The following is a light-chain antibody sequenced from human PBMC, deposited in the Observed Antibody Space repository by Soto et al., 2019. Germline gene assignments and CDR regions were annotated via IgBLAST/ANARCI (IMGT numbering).Light chain of an antibody. V-gene: IGKV1-9*01. CDR3: QQLFIYPPT. CDR2: GAS. Sequence: IQLTQSQSSLYASVGDRVTITCRASQAIINYLAWYQQKPGKAPQLLIYGASTLQSGVPSRFSVSGSGTHVSLTVSNLQPEDFATCFCQQLFIYPPTFGHGTKVY. J-gene: IGKJ3*01. CDR1: QAIINY.